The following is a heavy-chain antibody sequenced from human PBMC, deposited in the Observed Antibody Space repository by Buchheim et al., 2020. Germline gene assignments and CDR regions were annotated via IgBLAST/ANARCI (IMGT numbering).Heavy chain of an antibody. CDR3: ARAGRDFDSSGYYSVFNY. J-gene: IGHJ4*02. V-gene: IGHV1-2*06. CDR2: IDPNSGGP. Sequence: QVQLVQSGAEVKKPGASVKVSCKAFGYSFTGYYMHWVRQAPGQGPEWMGRIDPNSGGPEYAQNFQGRVSMTTDTSIRAVFMEVSRLISDDTAVYYCARAGRDFDSSGYYSVFNYWGQGTL. CDR1: GYSFTGYY. D-gene: IGHD3-22*01.